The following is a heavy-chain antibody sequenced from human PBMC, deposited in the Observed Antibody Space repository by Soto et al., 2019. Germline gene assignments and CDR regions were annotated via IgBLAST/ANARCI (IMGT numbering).Heavy chain of an antibody. V-gene: IGHV1-46*01. CDR3: ARGGWPSGAMIVVVTLDY. D-gene: IGHD3-22*01. Sequence: ASVKVSCKASGYTFTSYYMHWVRQAPGQGLEWMGIINPSGGSTSYAQKFQGRVTMTRDTSTSTVYMELSSLRSEDTAVYYCARGGWPSGAMIVVVTLDYWGQGTLVTVSS. CDR2: INPSGGST. J-gene: IGHJ4*02. CDR1: GYTFTSYY.